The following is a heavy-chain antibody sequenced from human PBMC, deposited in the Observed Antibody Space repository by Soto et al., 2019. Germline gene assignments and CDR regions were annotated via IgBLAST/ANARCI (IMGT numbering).Heavy chain of an antibody. CDR2: ISWNSGSI. D-gene: IGHD2-15*01. CDR3: AKDGCSGGRWCAGEAFDI. J-gene: IGHJ3*02. Sequence: EVQLVESGGGLVQPGRSLRLSCAASGFTFDDYAMHWVRQAPGKGLEWVSGISWNSGSIGYADSVKGRFTISRDNAKNSLYLQMNSLRDEDTALYYCAKDGCSGGRWCAGEAFDIWGQGTMVTVSS. CDR1: GFTFDDYA. V-gene: IGHV3-9*01.